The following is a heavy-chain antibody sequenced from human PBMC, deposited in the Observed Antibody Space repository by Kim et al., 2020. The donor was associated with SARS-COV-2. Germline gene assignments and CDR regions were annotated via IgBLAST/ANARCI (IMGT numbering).Heavy chain of an antibody. CDR3: ARTNVLRYFEGGY. J-gene: IGHJ4*02. CDR1: GGSISSTGHY. CDR2: IYYSGST. Sequence: SETLSLTCTVSGGSISSTGHYWGWIRQPPGKGLEWIGSIYYSGSTYYNPSLKSRVTISVDTSKNQFSLRLWSVNAADTAVYFCARTNVLRYFEGGYWGQGTLVTVSS. D-gene: IGHD3-9*01. V-gene: IGHV4-39*01.